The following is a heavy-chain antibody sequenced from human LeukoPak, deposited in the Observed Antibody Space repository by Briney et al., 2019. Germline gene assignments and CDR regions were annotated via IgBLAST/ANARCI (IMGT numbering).Heavy chain of an antibody. CDR1: GGSIISGTYY. D-gene: IGHD5-18*01. Sequence: PSETLSLTCTVSGGSIISGTYYWSWIRQPAGKGLEWIGRIYTSGSTNYNPSLKSRVTISVDTSKNQFSLKLSSVTAADTAVYYCARVVTGPGWPWFDPWGQGTLVTVSS. CDR2: IYTSGST. CDR3: ARVVTGPGWPWFDP. J-gene: IGHJ5*02. V-gene: IGHV4-61*02.